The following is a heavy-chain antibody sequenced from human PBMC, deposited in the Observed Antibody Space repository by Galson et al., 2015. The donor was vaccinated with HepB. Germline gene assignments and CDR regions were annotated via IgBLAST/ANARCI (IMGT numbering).Heavy chain of an antibody. J-gene: IGHJ4*02. CDR2: ISGSGGST. D-gene: IGHD5-24*01. CDR3: AKDLELERWLQFGGPNLYYFDY. CDR1: GFTFSSYA. V-gene: IGHV3-23*01. Sequence: SLRLSCAASGFTFSSYAMSWVRQAPGKGLEWVSAISGSGGSTYYADSVKGRFTISRDNSKNTLYLQMNSLRAEDTAVYYCAKDLELERWLQFGGPNLYYFDYWGQGTLVTVSS.